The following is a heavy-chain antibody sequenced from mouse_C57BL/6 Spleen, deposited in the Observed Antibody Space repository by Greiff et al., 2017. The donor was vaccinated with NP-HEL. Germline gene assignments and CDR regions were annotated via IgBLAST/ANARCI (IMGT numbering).Heavy chain of an antibody. CDR3: ARSGSSLLYYFDY. V-gene: IGHV1-64*01. Sequence: QVQLQQPGAELVKPGAAVKLSCKASSYTFTSYWMHWVKQRPGQGLEWIGMIHPNSGSTNYNEKFKSKATLTVDKSSSTAYMQLSSLTSEDSAVYYCARSGSSLLYYFDYWGQGTTLTVSS. D-gene: IGHD1-1*01. CDR2: IHPNSGST. J-gene: IGHJ2*01. CDR1: SYTFTSYW.